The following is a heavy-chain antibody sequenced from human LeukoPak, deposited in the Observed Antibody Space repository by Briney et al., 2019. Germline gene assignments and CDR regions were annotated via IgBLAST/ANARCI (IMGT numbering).Heavy chain of an antibody. CDR2: IIPIFGTA. CDR1: GGTFSSYA. J-gene: IGHJ3*02. CDR3: ASERYCSGGSCYEDAFDI. Sequence: SVKVSCKASGGTFSSYAISWVRQAPGQGLEWMGRIIPIFGTANYAQKFQGRVTITTDESTSTAYMELSSLRSEDTAVYYCASERYCSGGSCYEDAFDIWGQGTMVTVSS. D-gene: IGHD2-15*01. V-gene: IGHV1-69*05.